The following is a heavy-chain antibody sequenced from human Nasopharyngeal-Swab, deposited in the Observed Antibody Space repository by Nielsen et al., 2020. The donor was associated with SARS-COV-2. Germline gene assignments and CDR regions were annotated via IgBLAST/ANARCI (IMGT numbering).Heavy chain of an antibody. Sequence: ASVKVSCKASGYTFNNYGISWVRQAPGQGLEWMAWIRVYNGDTKYAQKFQGRVNVTTDAITTTAYMELRSLRSDDTAVYYCARVPVYSGTYYGFDIWGQGTVVKVSS. J-gene: IGHJ3*02. D-gene: IGHD1-26*01. CDR2: IRVYNGDT. V-gene: IGHV1-18*01. CDR3: ARVPVYSGTYYGFDI. CDR1: GYTFNNYG.